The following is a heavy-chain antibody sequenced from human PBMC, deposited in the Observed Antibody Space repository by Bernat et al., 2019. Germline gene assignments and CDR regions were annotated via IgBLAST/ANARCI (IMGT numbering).Heavy chain of an antibody. D-gene: IGHD3-22*01. CDR1: GYTFTSYY. CDR3: AREWHDSSGYYYPEDYFDY. CDR2: INPSGGST. J-gene: IGHJ4*02. V-gene: IGHV1-46*03. Sequence: QVQLVRSGAEVKKPGASVKVSCKASGYTFTSYYMHWVRQAPGQGLEWMGIINPSGGSTSYAQKFQGRVTMTRDTSTSTVYMELSSLRSEDTAVYYCAREWHDSSGYYYPEDYFDYWGQGTLVTVSS.